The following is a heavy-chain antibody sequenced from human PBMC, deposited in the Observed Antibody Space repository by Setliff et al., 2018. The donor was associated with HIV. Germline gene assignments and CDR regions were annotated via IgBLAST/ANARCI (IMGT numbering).Heavy chain of an antibody. D-gene: IGHD4-17*01. CDR2: LHLSGDT. J-gene: IGHJ4*02. V-gene: IGHV4-61*02. CDR3: ARDWRAYGVLGS. Sequence: SETLSLTCTVSGDSINSGTYYWSWIRQPAGKGLEWIGRLHLSGDTNYNPSLKSRVTMSVDNSKNQFSLMVRSVTAADTAVYYCARDWRAYGVLGSWGQGMLVTVSS. CDR1: GDSINSGTYY.